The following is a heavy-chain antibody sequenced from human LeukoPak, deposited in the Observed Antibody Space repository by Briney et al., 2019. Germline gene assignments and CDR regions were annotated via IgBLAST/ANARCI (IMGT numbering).Heavy chain of an antibody. V-gene: IGHV1-18*01. CDR1: GYTFTSYG. D-gene: IGHD1-26*01. J-gene: IGHJ6*03. CDR3: ARLKGSGSYYYYYYMDV. Sequence: ASVKVSCKASGYTFTSYGISWVRQAPGQGLEWMGWISAYNGNTNYAQKLQGRVTMTTDTSTSTAYMELRSLRSDDTAVYYCARLKGSGSYYYYYYMDVWGKGTTVTVSS. CDR2: ISAYNGNT.